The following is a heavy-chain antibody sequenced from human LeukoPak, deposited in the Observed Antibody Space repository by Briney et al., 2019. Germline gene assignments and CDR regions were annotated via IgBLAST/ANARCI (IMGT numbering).Heavy chain of an antibody. J-gene: IGHJ5*02. V-gene: IGHV1-18*01. CDR1: GYTFTSYG. Sequence: ASVKVSCKAAGYTFTSYGISWVRQAPGQGLEWMGWISAYNGNTNYAQKLQGRVTMTTDTSTSTAYMELRSLRSDDTAVYYCARDYYGSGGINWFDPWGQGTLVTVSS. CDR2: ISAYNGNT. CDR3: ARDYYGSGGINWFDP. D-gene: IGHD3-10*01.